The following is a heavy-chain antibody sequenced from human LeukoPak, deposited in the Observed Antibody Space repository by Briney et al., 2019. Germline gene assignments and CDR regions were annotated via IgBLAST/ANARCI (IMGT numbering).Heavy chain of an antibody. J-gene: IGHJ4*02. V-gene: IGHV3-48*01. CDR3: ARDYKYAFDN. CDR2: IGISSGNT. CDR1: GFRFSDYS. D-gene: IGHD5-24*01. Sequence: GGSLRLSCAASGFRFSDYSMNWVRLAPGKGLEWISYIGISSGNTNYADSVKGRFTISGDKAKNSLYRQMNSLRVEDTAVYYCARDYKYAFDNWGQGTLVTVFS.